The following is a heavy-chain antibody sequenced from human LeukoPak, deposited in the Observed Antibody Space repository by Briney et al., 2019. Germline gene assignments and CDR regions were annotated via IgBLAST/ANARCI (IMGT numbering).Heavy chain of an antibody. CDR2: INPNSGGT. Sequence: ASVKVSCKASGYTFTGYYMHWVRQAPGQGLELKGRINPNSGGTNYAQKFQGRVTMTRDTSISTAYMELSRLRSDDTAVYYCARGAYCSGGSCLQPKRYDYWGQGTLVTVSS. CDR3: ARGAYCSGGSCLQPKRYDY. D-gene: IGHD2-15*01. CDR1: GYTFTGYY. J-gene: IGHJ4*02. V-gene: IGHV1-2*06.